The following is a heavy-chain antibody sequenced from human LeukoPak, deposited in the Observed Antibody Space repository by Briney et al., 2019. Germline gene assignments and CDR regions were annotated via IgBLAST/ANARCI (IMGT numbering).Heavy chain of an antibody. CDR3: ARILSHYYFWSGYYSSYYYYYMDV. CDR1: GFTFSSYE. CDR2: ISSSGSTI. Sequence: GGSLRLSCAASGFTFSSYEMNWVRQAPGKGLEWVSYISSSGSTIYYADSVKGRFTISRDNAKNSLYLQMNSLRAEDTAVYYCARILSHYYFWSGYYSSYYYYYMDVWGKGTTVTVSS. D-gene: IGHD3-3*01. J-gene: IGHJ6*03. V-gene: IGHV3-48*03.